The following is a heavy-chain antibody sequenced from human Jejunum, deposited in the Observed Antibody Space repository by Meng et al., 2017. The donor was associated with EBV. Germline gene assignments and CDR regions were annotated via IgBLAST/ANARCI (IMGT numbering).Heavy chain of an antibody. J-gene: IGHJ4*02. CDR2: ISAYNANT. CDR3: ASGGVVVSGSYYFDY. V-gene: IGHV1-18*01. Sequence: QVDLGQYGAELKKPGASVKGVCKVSGYTYSSYGISWVRQAPGQGLEWMGWISAYNANTNYAQNFQGRVTLTTDTSTNTAYMDLRSLTSDDTALYYCASGGVVVSGSYYFDYWGQGTLVTVSS. D-gene: IGHD2-21*02. CDR1: GYTYSSYG.